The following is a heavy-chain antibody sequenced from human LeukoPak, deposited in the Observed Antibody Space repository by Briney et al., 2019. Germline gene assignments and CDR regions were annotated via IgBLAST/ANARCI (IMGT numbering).Heavy chain of an antibody. CDR2: INHSGST. D-gene: IGHD5-18*01. J-gene: IGHJ5*02. CDR3: AKGAGGFSYYNWFDP. CDR1: GGSFSGYY. V-gene: IGHV4-34*01. Sequence: PSETLSLTCAVYGGSFSGYYCNWIRQPPGKGLERIGEINHSGSTNYNPSLESRVTISVDTSKNQFSLKLASVTAADTAIYYCAKGAGGFSYYNWFDPWGQGTLVTVSS.